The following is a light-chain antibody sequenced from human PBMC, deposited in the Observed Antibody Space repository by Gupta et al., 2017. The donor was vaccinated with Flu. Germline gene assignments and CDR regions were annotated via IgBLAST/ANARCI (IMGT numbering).Light chain of an antibody. J-gene: IGKJ3*01. Sequence: DIVMTQSPDSLAVSLGERATINCKSSQSVLYSSNNKNYLAWYQQKPGQPPKLLIYWASTRESGVPDRFSGSGSGTDFTLTINSLQAEDVAVYYCQQYYSTPFTFGPGTKVEI. CDR3: QQYYSTPFT. CDR2: WAS. CDR1: QSVLYSSNNKNY. V-gene: IGKV4-1*01.